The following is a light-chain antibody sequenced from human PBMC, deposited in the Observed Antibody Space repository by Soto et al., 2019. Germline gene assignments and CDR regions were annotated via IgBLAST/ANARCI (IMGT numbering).Light chain of an antibody. CDR2: AAS. CDR3: QQGYSTPLT. V-gene: IGKV1-39*01. J-gene: IGKJ1*01. Sequence: DIQMTQSPSSLSASVGDRVTITCRASQSISSYLNWYQQKPGKAPKLLIYAASSLQSGVPSKLSGSGSGTAFTLTISSLQPTDFATYYYQQGYSTPLTFGQGTKVEGK. CDR1: QSISSY.